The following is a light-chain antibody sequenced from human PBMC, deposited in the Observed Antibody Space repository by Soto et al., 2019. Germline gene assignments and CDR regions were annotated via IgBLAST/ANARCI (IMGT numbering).Light chain of an antibody. V-gene: IGKV3-15*01. Sequence: EIVMTQSPATLSVSPGERATLSCRASQNVNSNLAWYQQKPGQAPRLLIYGASTRATGIPARFSGSGSGTEFTLTISSLQSEDSATYYCQQADSFPLTFGGGTEVAI. J-gene: IGKJ4*01. CDR2: GAS. CDR3: QQADSFPLT. CDR1: QNVNSN.